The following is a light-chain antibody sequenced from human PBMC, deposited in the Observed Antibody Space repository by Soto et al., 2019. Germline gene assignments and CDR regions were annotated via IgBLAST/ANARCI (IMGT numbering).Light chain of an antibody. CDR2: DVS. Sequence: DIQMTPPPSSLSASVGDRVTITCQASQNINNYLNWYQQKPGKAPKLLIYDVSKLETGVPSRFSGSGSGTDFTFTISSLQPEDIATYFCQQYDDLPITFGQGTRLEIK. J-gene: IGKJ5*01. CDR3: QQYDDLPIT. V-gene: IGKV1-33*01. CDR1: QNINNY.